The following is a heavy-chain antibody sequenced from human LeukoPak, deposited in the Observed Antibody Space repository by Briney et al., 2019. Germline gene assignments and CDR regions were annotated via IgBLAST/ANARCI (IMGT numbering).Heavy chain of an antibody. CDR3: AKDGSGSYYNGEYFDY. V-gene: IGHV3-66*01. J-gene: IGHJ4*02. CDR2: IYSSDAT. CDR1: GFTLTRNH. Sequence: GGSLRLSCAASGFTLTRNHMNWVRQVPGKGLEWVSIIYSSDATYYADSVKGRFTVSRDKAKNTLYLQMNSLRADDTAVYYCAKDGSGSYYNGEYFDYWGQGTLVTVSS. D-gene: IGHD3-10*01.